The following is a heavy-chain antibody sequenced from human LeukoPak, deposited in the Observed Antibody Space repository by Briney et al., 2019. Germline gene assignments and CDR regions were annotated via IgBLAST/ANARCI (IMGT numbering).Heavy chain of an antibody. J-gene: IGHJ4*02. CDR2: ISSNGDDT. Sequence: PGGSLRLSCAASGFTFSNYALHWVRQAPGKGLEYVSAISSNGDDTFYANSVKGRFTISRDNSKNTLYLQMGSLRAEDMAVYYCVRVGNYREFDYWGQGTLVTVSS. CDR1: GFTFSNYA. CDR3: VRVGNYREFDY. V-gene: IGHV3-64*01. D-gene: IGHD1-7*01.